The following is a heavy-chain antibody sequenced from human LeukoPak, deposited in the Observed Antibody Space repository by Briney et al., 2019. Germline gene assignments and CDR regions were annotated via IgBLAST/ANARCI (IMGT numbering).Heavy chain of an antibody. CDR2: IIPIFGTA. CDR3: ASTSTPRYCSSTSCYDSYYYYYYGMDV. V-gene: IGHV1-69*13. Sequence: SVKASCKASGGTFSSYAISWVRQAPGQGLEWMGGIIPIFGTANYAQKFQGRVTITADESTSTAYMELSSLRSEDTAVYYCASTSTPRYCSSTSCYDSYYYYYYGMDVWGQGTTVTVSS. CDR1: GGTFSSYA. J-gene: IGHJ6*02. D-gene: IGHD2-2*01.